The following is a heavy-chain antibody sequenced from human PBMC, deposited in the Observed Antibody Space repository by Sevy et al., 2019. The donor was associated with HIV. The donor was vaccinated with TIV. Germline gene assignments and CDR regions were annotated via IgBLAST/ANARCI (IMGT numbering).Heavy chain of an antibody. Sequence: SETLSLTCAVSGDSVSSGYWSWIRQPPGKGLEWIGYFYYSGRTNYNPSLKSRVTISVDTSKNQFPLKLTSVTAADTAVYYCAEVSPSYYYGVGAWGQGTTVTVSS. CDR1: GDSVSSGY. V-gene: IGHV4-59*02. CDR3: AEVSPSYYYGVGA. CDR2: FYYSGRT. J-gene: IGHJ6*02.